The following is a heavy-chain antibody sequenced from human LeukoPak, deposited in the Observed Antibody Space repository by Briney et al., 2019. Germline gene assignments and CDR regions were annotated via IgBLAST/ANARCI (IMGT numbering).Heavy chain of an antibody. CDR2: IYHSGST. V-gene: IGHV4-38-2*02. D-gene: IGHD6-13*01. CDR1: GYSISSGYF. J-gene: IGHJ5*02. Sequence: SETLSLTCTVSGYSISSGYFWGWIRQPPGKGLEWIGSIYHSGSTSYNPSLKSRLTISVDTSKNQFSVKLNFVTAADTAMYYCARMFRSSWYINWFDPWGQGTLVTVSS. CDR3: ARMFRSSWYINWFDP.